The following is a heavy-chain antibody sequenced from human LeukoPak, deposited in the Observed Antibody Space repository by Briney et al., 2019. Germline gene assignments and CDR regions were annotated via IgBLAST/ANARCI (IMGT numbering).Heavy chain of an antibody. CDR2: LNLDGSDK. CDR3: ARGGGLDV. D-gene: IGHD3-16*01. Sequence: SGGSLRLSCVVSGFTFSESWMSWVRQAPGKGLGWVASLNLDGSDKYYVDSVKGRFTISRDNAKNSLYLQMDSLRVEDTAVYFCARGGGLDVWGQGATVTVSS. J-gene: IGHJ6*02. CDR1: GFTFSESW. V-gene: IGHV3-7*03.